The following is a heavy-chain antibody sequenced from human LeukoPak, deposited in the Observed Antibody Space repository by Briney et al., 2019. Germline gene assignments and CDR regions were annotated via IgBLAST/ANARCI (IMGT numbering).Heavy chain of an antibody. CDR2: IYYSGST. CDR3: AGSYGDYAYFDY. CDR1: GGSISSSSYY. D-gene: IGHD4-17*01. Sequence: PSETLSLTCTVSGGSISSSSYYWGWIRQPPGKGLEWIGSIYYSGSTYYNPSLKSRVTISVDTSKNQFSLKLSSVTAADTAVYYCAGSYGDYAYFDYWGQGTLVTVSS. J-gene: IGHJ4*02. V-gene: IGHV4-39*07.